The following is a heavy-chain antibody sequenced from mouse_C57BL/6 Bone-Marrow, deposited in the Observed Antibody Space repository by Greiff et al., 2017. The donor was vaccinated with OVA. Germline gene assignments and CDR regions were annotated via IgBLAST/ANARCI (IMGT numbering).Heavy chain of an antibody. D-gene: IGHD2-4*01. V-gene: IGHV5-4*01. CDR1: GFTFSSYA. J-gene: IGHJ2*01. CDR2: ISDGGSYT. CDR3: ARDHYDSFDY. Sequence: EVHLVESGGGLVKPGGSLKLSCAASGFTFSSYAMSWVRQTPEKRLEWVATISDGGSYTYYPDNVKGRFTISRDNAKNNLYLQMSHLKSEDTAMYYCARDHYDSFDYWGQGTTLTVSS.